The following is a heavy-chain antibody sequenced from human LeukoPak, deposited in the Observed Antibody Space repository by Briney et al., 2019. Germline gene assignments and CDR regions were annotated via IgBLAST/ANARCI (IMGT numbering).Heavy chain of an antibody. CDR3: ARDWRYCSGGSCYSLGGYFDY. D-gene: IGHD2-15*01. V-gene: IGHV3-30*04. CDR2: ISYDGSNK. J-gene: IGHJ4*02. CDR1: GFTFSSYA. Sequence: GGSLRLSCAASGFTFSSYAMHWVRQAPGKGLEWVAVISYDGSNKYYADSVKGRFTISRDNSKNTLYLQMNSLRAEDTAVYYCARDWRYCSGGSCYSLGGYFDYWGQGTLVTVSS.